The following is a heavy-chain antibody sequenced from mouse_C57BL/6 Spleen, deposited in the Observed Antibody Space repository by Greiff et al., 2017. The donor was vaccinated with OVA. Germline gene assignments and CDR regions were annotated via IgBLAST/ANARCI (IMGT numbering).Heavy chain of an antibody. V-gene: IGHV1-50*01. D-gene: IGHD3-3*01. CDR1: GYTFTSYW. Sequence: VQLQQPGAELVKPGASVKLSCKASGYTFTSYWMQWVKQRPGQGLEWIGEIDPSDSYTNYNQKFKGKATLTVDTSSSTAYMQLSSLTSEDSAVYYCARKGLSYYFDYWGQGTTLTVSS. CDR2: IDPSDSYT. J-gene: IGHJ2*01. CDR3: ARKGLSYYFDY.